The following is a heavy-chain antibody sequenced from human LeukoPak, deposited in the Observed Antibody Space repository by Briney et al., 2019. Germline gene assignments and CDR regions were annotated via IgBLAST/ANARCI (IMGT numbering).Heavy chain of an antibody. V-gene: IGHV3-48*04. CDR3: VEVGRTSLSLGR. J-gene: IGHJ4*02. Sequence: GGSLRLSCAASGFTFSSKNINWVRQTPGQGLEWVAHISTSGSTIFYGGSVKGRFTISRDNARNLLYLQMNSLRGEDTAVYYCVEVGRTSLSLGRWGQGTLVTVSS. CDR1: GFTFSSKN. D-gene: IGHD1-1*01. CDR2: ISTSGSTI.